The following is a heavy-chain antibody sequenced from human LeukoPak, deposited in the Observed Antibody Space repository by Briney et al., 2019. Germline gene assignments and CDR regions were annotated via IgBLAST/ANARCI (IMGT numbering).Heavy chain of an antibody. V-gene: IGHV4-34*01. CDR2: INHSGST. CDR3: ARYLSGWYVGDCFDY. J-gene: IGHJ4*02. CDR1: GGSFSGYY. Sequence: SETLSLTCAVYGGSFSGYYWSWIRQPPGKGLEWIGEINHSGSTNYNPSLKSRVTISVDTSKNQFSLKLSSVTAADTAVYYCARYLSGWYVGDCFDYWGQGTLVTVSS. D-gene: IGHD6-19*01.